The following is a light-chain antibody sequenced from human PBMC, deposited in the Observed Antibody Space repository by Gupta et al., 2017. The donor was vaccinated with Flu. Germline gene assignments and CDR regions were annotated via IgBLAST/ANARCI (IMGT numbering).Light chain of an antibody. J-gene: IGKJ2*01. CDR1: QRISSY. V-gene: IGKV1-39*01. CDR3: QESYSTLYT. Sequence: IQMTQSPSSLSASVGDRVTITCRASQRISSYLNWYQQKPGKAPKLLIYAASSLQSGVPSRFSGSGSGTDFTLTVSRLQPADFATYYCQESYSTLYTFGQGTKLEIK. CDR2: AAS.